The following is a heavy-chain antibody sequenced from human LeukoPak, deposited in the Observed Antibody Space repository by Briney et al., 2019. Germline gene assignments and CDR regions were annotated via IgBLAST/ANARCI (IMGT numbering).Heavy chain of an antibody. Sequence: GASVKVSCKASGYTFTGCYMHWVRQAPGQGLEWMGWINPISGGTSYAQKFQGRVTMIRDTSISTAYMELSRLRSDDTAVYYCARVGRVPAATDYYYYGMDVWGQGTTVTVSS. D-gene: IGHD2-2*01. CDR2: INPISGGT. V-gene: IGHV1-2*02. J-gene: IGHJ6*02. CDR1: GYTFTGCY. CDR3: ARVGRVPAATDYYYYGMDV.